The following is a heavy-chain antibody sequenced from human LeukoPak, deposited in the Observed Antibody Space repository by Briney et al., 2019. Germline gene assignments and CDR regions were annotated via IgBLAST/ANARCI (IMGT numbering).Heavy chain of an antibody. CDR2: ISKDGTTT. Sequence: PGGSLRLSCEASGFPFSNYWMHWVRQAPGKGLLWVSRISKDGTTTNYADSVKGRFTISRDNAKNTVYLQMNSLRAEDTAVYYCARDRSYGSGSFDYWGQGTLVTVSS. J-gene: IGHJ4*02. D-gene: IGHD3-10*01. CDR3: ARDRSYGSGSFDY. V-gene: IGHV3-74*01. CDR1: GFPFSNYW.